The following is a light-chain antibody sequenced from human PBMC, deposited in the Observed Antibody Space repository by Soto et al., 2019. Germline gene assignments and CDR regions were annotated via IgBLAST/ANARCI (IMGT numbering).Light chain of an antibody. CDR3: QQYNKWPRT. CDR2: DAS. Sequence: EFVLTKYPDTLSLSPGERSTLSCRASQSVSSYLAWYQQKPGQAPRLLIYDASNRATGIPARFSGSGSGTDFTLTISSLQSQDFAVYYCQQYNKWPRTFGQGAKV. CDR1: QSVSSY. J-gene: IGKJ1*01. V-gene: IGKV3-11*01.